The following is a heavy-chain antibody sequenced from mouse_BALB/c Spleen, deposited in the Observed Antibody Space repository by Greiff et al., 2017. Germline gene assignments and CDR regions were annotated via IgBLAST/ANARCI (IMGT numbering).Heavy chain of an antibody. Sequence: VQLQQSGAELVKPGASVKLSCTASGFNIKDTYMHWVKQRPEQGLEWIGRIDPANGNTKYDPKFQGKATITADTSSNTAYLQLSSLTSEDTAVYYCARALYGNYYAKDYWGQGTSVTVSS. J-gene: IGHJ4*01. CDR1: GFNIKDTY. V-gene: IGHV14-3*02. D-gene: IGHD2-1*01. CDR3: ARALYGNYYAKDY. CDR2: IDPANGNT.